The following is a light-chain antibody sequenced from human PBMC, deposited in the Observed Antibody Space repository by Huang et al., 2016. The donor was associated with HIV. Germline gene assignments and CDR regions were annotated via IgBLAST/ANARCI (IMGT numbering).Light chain of an antibody. CDR2: GAS. J-gene: IGKJ1*01. CDR1: QSVSSN. CDR3: QQYKNWRT. Sequence: DIVMTQSLATLSVSPGERATLSCRASQSVSSNLAWYQQKPGQAPWHPSYGASPKVNGIPARCSGGRSTTHFTLTNSELQSEYFALDYCQQYKNWRTFGEGTKVGIK. V-gene: IGKV3-15*01.